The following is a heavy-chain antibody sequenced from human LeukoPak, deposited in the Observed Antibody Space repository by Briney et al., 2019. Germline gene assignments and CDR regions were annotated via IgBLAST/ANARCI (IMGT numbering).Heavy chain of an antibody. CDR2: ISAYNGNT. CDR3: ARDKRHTYYYDSSDYFRWFDP. J-gene: IGHJ5*02. CDR1: GYTFISYG. V-gene: IGHV1-18*04. Sequence: ASVKVSCQASGYTFISYGISWVRQAPGQGLECIGWISAYNGNTDYAQKLQGRVTMTTDTYTSTAYMELRCLRSDDTAVYYCARDKRHTYYYDSSDYFRWFDPWGQGTLVTVSS. D-gene: IGHD3-22*01.